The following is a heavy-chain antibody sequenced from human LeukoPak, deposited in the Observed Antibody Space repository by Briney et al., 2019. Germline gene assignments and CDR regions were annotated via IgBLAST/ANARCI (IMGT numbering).Heavy chain of an antibody. J-gene: IGHJ6*02. Sequence: PGGSLRLSCAASGFTFSSYAMHWVRQAPGKGLEYVSAISSNGGSTYYANSVKGRFTISRDNSKNTPYLQMGSLRAEDMAVYYCASLWFGEQSYGMDVWGQGTTVTVSS. CDR1: GFTFSSYA. CDR3: ASLWFGEQSYGMDV. V-gene: IGHV3-64*01. D-gene: IGHD3-10*01. CDR2: ISSNGGST.